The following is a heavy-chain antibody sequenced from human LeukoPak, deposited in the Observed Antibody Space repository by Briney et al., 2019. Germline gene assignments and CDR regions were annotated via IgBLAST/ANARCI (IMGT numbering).Heavy chain of an antibody. J-gene: IGHJ4*02. CDR2: LYLGDSDR. CDR3: VRLGGGAGTWYEGRGDFDY. CDR1: GYRFTTNW. D-gene: IGHD6-13*01. V-gene: IGHV5-51*01. Sequence: GGSLKISCKGSGYRFTTNWNGWVRQMPGKGLEGVAMLYLGDSDRRHSPSFQGQVNISDDNSISAAYLQWNSLKAPDTARYYCVRLGGGAGTWYEGRGDFDYWGQGTLVTVSS.